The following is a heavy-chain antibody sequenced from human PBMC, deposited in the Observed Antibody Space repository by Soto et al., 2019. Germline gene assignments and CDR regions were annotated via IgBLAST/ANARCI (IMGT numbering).Heavy chain of an antibody. CDR2: IKSKSAGGTT. J-gene: IGHJ4*02. Sequence: EVQLVESGGGLVKPGGSVRLSCAASGFTFSNAWMSWVRQAPGKGLEWVGRIKSKSAGGTTEYDAPVTDRFTISRDDSKNTLYLQMNSLKIKDTAVYYCARGHRSSGKIFDSWGQGTLVTVSS. V-gene: IGHV3-15*01. CDR1: GFTFSNAW. CDR3: ARGHRSSGKIFDS. D-gene: IGHD3-22*01.